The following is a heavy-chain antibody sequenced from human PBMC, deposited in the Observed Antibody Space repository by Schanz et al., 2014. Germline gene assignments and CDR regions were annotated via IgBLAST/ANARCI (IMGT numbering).Heavy chain of an antibody. Sequence: VQLVESGGGVVQFGRSLRLSCVASGFTFSSYAMHWVRQAPGKGLEWVSDISSGSSYANYADSVKGRFTISRDNAKNSLYLQLNSLRAEDTAVYYCARGIDVSDFWSGSPPKGGANDYWGQGILVTVSS. CDR3: ARGIDVSDFWSGSPPKGGANDY. J-gene: IGHJ4*02. V-gene: IGHV3-21*05. D-gene: IGHD3-3*01. CDR2: ISSGSSYA. CDR1: GFTFSSYA.